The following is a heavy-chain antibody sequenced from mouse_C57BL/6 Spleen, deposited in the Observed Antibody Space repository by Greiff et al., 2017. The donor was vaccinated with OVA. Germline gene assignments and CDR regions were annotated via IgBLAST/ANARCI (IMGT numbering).Heavy chain of an antibody. Sequence: EVQRVESGGGLVQPKGSLKLSCAASGFSFNTYAMNWVRQAPGKGLEWVARIRSKSDNYATYYADSVKDRFTISRDDSESMLYLQMNNLKTEDTAMYYCVRQAAQAYAMDYWGQGTSVTVSS. CDR3: VRQAAQAYAMDY. D-gene: IGHD3-2*02. V-gene: IGHV10-1*01. CDR2: IRSKSDNYAT. CDR1: GFSFNTYA. J-gene: IGHJ4*01.